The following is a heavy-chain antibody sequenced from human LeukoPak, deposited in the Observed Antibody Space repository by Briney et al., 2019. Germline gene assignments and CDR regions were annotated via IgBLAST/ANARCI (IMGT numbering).Heavy chain of an antibody. V-gene: IGHV3-23*01. D-gene: IGHD6-13*01. Sequence: GGSLRLSCAASGFTFSSDAMGWVRQAPGKGLEWVSGISSSGASTYYADSVKGRFTISINDSKNTLYLQMNGLRAEDGAVYYCVSRLSSSWYWYFDLWGRGTLVTVSS. CDR1: GFTFSSDA. CDR2: ISSSGAST. J-gene: IGHJ2*01. CDR3: VSRLSSSWYWYFDL.